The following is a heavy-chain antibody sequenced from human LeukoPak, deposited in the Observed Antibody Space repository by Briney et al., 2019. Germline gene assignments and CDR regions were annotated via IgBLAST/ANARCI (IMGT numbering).Heavy chain of an antibody. CDR2: ISWNGGST. V-gene: IGHV3-20*04. CDR1: GFTFDDYG. Sequence: GGSLRLSCAASGFTFDDYGMSWVRQAPGKGLEWVSGISWNGGSTVYADSVRGRFTISRDNAKNSLYLLMNSLRAEDTAVYYCAKDTLAAIRIPHDYWGQGTLVTASS. D-gene: IGHD5-24*01. J-gene: IGHJ4*02. CDR3: AKDTLAAIRIPHDY.